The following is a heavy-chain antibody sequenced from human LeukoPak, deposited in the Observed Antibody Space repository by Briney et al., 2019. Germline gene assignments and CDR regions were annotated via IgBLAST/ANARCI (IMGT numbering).Heavy chain of an antibody. CDR1: VFTFTGYD. CDR2: INPNSGGT. D-gene: IGHD3-10*01. Sequence: ASVKVSCKASVFTFTGYDIHWVRQAPGQGLEWMGWINPNSGGTNYAQKCQGRVTMTRDTSITTAYMELTSLRSDYTAVYCCARDLFSSVSATYYNVGRVFNYWGQGTLVPVSS. V-gene: IGHV1-2*02. CDR3: ARDLFSSVSATYYNVGRVFNY. J-gene: IGHJ4*02.